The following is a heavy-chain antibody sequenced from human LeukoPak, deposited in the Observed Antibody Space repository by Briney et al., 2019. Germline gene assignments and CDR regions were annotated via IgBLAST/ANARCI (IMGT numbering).Heavy chain of an antibody. CDR3: ATELDRITMDTLDAFDI. V-gene: IGHV4-31*03. CDR2: IYYSGST. CDR1: GGSISSGGYY. Sequence: SETLSLTCTVSGGSISSGGYYWSWIRQHPGKGLEWIGYIYYSGSTYYSPSLKSRVTISVDTSKNQFSLRLSSVTAADTAVYYCATELDRITMDTLDAFDIWGQGTMVTVSS. J-gene: IGHJ3*02. D-gene: IGHD3-10*01.